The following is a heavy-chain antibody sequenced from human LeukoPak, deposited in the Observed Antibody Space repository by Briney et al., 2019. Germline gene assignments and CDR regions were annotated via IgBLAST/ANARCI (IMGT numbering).Heavy chain of an antibody. Sequence: PSETLSLTCTVSGGSISSSSYYWGWIRQPPGKGLEWIGSIYYSGSTYYNPSLKSRVTISVDTSKNQFSLKLSSVTAADTAVYYCARTDYKDAFDIWGQGTMVTVSS. J-gene: IGHJ3*02. CDR2: IYYSGST. CDR3: ARTDYKDAFDI. CDR1: GGSISSSSYY. D-gene: IGHD4-11*01. V-gene: IGHV4-39*07.